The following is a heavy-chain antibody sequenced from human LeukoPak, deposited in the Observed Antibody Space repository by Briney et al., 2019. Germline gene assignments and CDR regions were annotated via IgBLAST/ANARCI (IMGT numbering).Heavy chain of an antibody. Sequence: ASVTVSCKASGYIFAGYYMHWVRQAPGQGLGWMGWINPNSGATNYAQKFQGRVTLTRDTSISTAYLELSRLRSDDTAVYYCARDGTGTYYYYSYMDVLGKGTTVTVSS. CDR3: ARDGTGTYYYYSYMDV. V-gene: IGHV1-2*02. CDR1: GYIFAGYY. D-gene: IGHD1-1*01. CDR2: INPNSGAT. J-gene: IGHJ6*03.